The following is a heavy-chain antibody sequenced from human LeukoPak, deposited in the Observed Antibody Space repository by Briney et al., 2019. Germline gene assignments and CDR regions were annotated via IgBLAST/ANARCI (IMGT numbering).Heavy chain of an antibody. J-gene: IGHJ5*02. Sequence: PGGSLRLSCAASGFTFSSYAMSWVRQAPGKGLEWVSAISGSGGSTYYADSVKGRFTISRDNSKNTLYLQVNSLRAEDTAVYYCAKAGSSRYWFDPWGQGTLVTVSS. CDR2: ISGSGGST. CDR3: AKAGSSRYWFDP. V-gene: IGHV3-23*01. D-gene: IGHD6-13*01. CDR1: GFTFSSYA.